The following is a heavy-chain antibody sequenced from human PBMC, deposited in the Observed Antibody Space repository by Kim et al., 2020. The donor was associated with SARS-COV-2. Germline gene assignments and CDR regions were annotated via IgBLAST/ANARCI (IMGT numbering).Heavy chain of an antibody. CDR1: GGTFSSYA. CDR3: ARERSVVVVAATLDAFDI. Sequence: SVKVSCKASGGTFSSYAISWVRQAPGQGLEWMGGIIPIFGTANYAQKFQGRVTITADESTSTAYMELSSLRSEDTAVYYCARERSVVVVAATLDAFDIWGQGTMVTVSS. CDR2: IIPIFGTA. V-gene: IGHV1-69*13. D-gene: IGHD2-15*01. J-gene: IGHJ3*02.